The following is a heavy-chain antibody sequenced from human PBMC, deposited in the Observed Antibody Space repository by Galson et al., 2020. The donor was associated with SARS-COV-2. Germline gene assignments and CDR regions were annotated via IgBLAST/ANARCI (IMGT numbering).Heavy chain of an antibody. CDR2: IQRNDDK. V-gene: IGHV2-5*01. CDR3: AHWAIFGLVTSAVFDF. Sequence: ESGPTLLKPTQTLTLNYTLSGFSISTSGVGVGWIRQHRGKALEWLALIQRNDDKRISPSLQNRDTITKDTSRNQVVRRLTNADPVDTATYYCAHWAIFGLVTSAVFDFWGPGTMVTVSS. J-gene: IGHJ3*01. CDR1: GFSISTSGVG. D-gene: IGHD3-3*01.